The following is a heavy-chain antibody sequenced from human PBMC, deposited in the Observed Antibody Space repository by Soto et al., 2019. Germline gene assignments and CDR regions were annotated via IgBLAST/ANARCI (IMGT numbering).Heavy chain of an antibody. CDR2: IYYTGTA. J-gene: IGHJ4*02. CDR1: GGSISPYY. V-gene: IGHV4-59*01. Sequence: PSETLSLTCTVSGGSISPYYWSWLRQSPGKGLEWLAYIYYTGTADYNPSLENRVSLSVDTSTNRFSLELTSVTAADTAVYYCAKLPLVLALGFDYWGQGTLVTVSS. CDR3: AKLPLVLALGFDY.